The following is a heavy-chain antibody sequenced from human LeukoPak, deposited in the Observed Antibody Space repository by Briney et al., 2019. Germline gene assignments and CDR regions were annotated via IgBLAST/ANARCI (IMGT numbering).Heavy chain of an antibody. J-gene: IGHJ5*02. V-gene: IGHV4-39*01. D-gene: IGHD3-16*01. Sequence: SVTLSLTCTVCGGTISSSNYYWGWIRQPPGKGLERIGTIYYIGRTYYNPSLTSRVTISVDTSKNQSYLRLSFVTAADTAVYYCARHKITHPCDPWGQGPGVTVSS. CDR3: ARHKITHPCDP. CDR2: IYYIGRT. CDR1: GGTISSSNYY.